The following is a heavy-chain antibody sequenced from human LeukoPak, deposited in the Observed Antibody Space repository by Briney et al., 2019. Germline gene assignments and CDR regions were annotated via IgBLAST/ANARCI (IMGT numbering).Heavy chain of an antibody. Sequence: GGSLRLFCAASGFTFSSYAMSWVRQAPGKGLEWVSSISSSSSYIYYADSVKGRFTISRDNAKNSLYLQMNSLRAEDTAVYYCARDVARGSFDYWGQGTLVTVSS. CDR3: ARDVARGSFDY. CDR1: GFTFSSYA. CDR2: ISSSSSYI. D-gene: IGHD1-26*01. V-gene: IGHV3-21*01. J-gene: IGHJ4*02.